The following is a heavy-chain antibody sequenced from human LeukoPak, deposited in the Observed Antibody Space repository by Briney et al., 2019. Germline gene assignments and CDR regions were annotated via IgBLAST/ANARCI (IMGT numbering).Heavy chain of an antibody. CDR3: ARGSSSGWHDY. J-gene: IGHJ4*02. CDR2: IYYSGST. V-gene: IGHV4-59*01. Sequence: SETLSLTCSVSDDSITMYYWTWIRQPPGKGLEWIGYIYYSGSTNYNPSLKSRVTISVDTSKNQFSLKLSSVTAADTAVYYCARGSSSGWHDYWGQGTLVTVSS. CDR1: DDSITMYY. D-gene: IGHD6-19*01.